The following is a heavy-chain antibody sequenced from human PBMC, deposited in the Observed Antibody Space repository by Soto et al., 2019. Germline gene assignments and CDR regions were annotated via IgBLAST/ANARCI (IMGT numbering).Heavy chain of an antibody. J-gene: IGHJ4*02. V-gene: IGHV3-33*01. CDR2: IWYDGSNK. Sequence: QVQLVESGGGVVQPGRSLRLSCAASGFTFSSYGMHWVRQAPGKGLEWVAVIWYDGSNKYYADSVKGRFTISRDNSKNTLYLQMNSLRAEDTAVYYCARDYPGCGYSSSCPIDYWGQGTLVTVSS. CDR3: ARDYPGCGYSSSCPIDY. D-gene: IGHD6-13*01. CDR1: GFTFSSYG.